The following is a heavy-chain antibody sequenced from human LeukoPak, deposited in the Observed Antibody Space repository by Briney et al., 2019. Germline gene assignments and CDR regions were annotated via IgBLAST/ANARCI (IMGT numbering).Heavy chain of an antibody. D-gene: IGHD2-15*01. CDR3: ARRVVAALDGMDV. CDR2: ISGSSSCI. Sequence: GGSLRLSCVASGFTFSSYSMNWVRQAPGKGLEWVSSISGSSSCIYYTDSVRGRFTISRDNAKNSLYLHMNSLRVEDMAVYYCARRVVAALDGMDVWGQGTTVTVSS. J-gene: IGHJ6*02. CDR1: GFTFSSYS. V-gene: IGHV3-21*01.